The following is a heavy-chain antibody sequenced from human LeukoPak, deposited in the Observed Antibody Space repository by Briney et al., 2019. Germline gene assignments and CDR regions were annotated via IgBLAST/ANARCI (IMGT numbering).Heavy chain of an antibody. CDR3: VPLNWNPPGDFDR. J-gene: IGHJ4*02. CDR2: IKEDGSDK. Sequence: GGPLSLSWEAPGSTFGNYWLNWVRQAPGKGREGGANIKEDGSDKYYVDSVKGRFSISKDNAKNSLYLQMNSLRVEDTAVYYCVPLNWNPPGDFDRWGQGTLVTVSS. D-gene: IGHD1-20*01. CDR1: GSTFGNYW. V-gene: IGHV3-7*01.